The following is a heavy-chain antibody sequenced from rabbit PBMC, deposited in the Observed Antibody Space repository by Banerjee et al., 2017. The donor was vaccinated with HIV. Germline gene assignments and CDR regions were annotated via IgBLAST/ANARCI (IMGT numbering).Heavy chain of an antibody. D-gene: IGHD4-1*01. CDR1: GFSFNSGQY. Sequence: QSLEESGGDLVKPGASLTLTCKVSGFSFNSGQYMCWVRQAPGKGLEWIACMDPGSRSTTFYASWAKGRFTISRTSSTTVALQMTSLTAADTATYFCARDLAGVIGWNFDLWGPGTLVTVS. V-gene: IGHV1S40*01. CDR2: MDPGSRSTT. CDR3: ARDLAGVIGWNFDL. J-gene: IGHJ4*01.